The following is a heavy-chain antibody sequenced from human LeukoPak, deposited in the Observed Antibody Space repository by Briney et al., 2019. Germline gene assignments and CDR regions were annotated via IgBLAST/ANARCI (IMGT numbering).Heavy chain of an antibody. J-gene: IGHJ5*02. CDR2: INHSGST. CDR3: ARTSPFSYYGSGSYS. D-gene: IGHD3-10*01. V-gene: IGHV4-34*01. Sequence: PSETLSLTCAVYGGSFSGYYWSWIRQPPGKGLEWIGEINHSGSTNYNPSLKSRVTISVDTSKNQFSLKLSSVTAADTAVYYCARTSPFSYYGSGSYSWGQGTLVAVSS. CDR1: GGSFSGYY.